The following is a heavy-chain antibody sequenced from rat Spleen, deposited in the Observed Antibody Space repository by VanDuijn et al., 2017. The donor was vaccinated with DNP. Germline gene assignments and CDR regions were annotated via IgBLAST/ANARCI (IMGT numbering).Heavy chain of an antibody. CDR3: TSNPHIRTAAPFDY. V-gene: IGHV5-7*01. Sequence: EVQLVESGGGLVQPGKSLKLSCVASGFTFSDYYMAWVRQAPTKGLEWVATISYDGSSTYYPDSVKGRFTISRDNAKSTLYLQVNSLRSEDTATYYCTSNPHIRTAAPFDYWGQGVMVTVSS. CDR1: GFTFSDYY. D-gene: IGHD3-8*01. CDR2: ISYDGSST. J-gene: IGHJ2*01.